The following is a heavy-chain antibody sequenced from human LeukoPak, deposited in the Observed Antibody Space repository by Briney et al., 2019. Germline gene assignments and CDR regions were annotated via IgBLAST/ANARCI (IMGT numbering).Heavy chain of an antibody. CDR3: ARATLGQQLVDGDFQH. J-gene: IGHJ1*01. CDR1: GYTFTSYG. Sequence: ASVKVSCKASGYTFTSYGISWVRQAPGQGLEWMGWISAYNGNTNYAQKLQGRVTMTTDTSTSTAYMGPRSLRSDDTAVYYCARATLGQQLVDGDFQHWGQGTLVTVSS. CDR2: ISAYNGNT. V-gene: IGHV1-18*01. D-gene: IGHD6-13*01.